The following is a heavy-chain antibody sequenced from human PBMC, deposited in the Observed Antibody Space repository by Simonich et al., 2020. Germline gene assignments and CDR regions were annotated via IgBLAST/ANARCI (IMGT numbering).Heavy chain of an antibody. CDR1: GGSISSYY. Sequence: QVQLQESGPGLVKPSETLSLTCTVSGGSISSYYWSWIRQPPGKGLECIGYINYSGSTNYNPSLKSRVTISVDTSKNQFSLKLSSVTAADTAVYYCATLPDYWGQGTLVTVSS. V-gene: IGHV4-59*08. J-gene: IGHJ4*02. CDR3: ATLPDY. CDR2: INYSGST.